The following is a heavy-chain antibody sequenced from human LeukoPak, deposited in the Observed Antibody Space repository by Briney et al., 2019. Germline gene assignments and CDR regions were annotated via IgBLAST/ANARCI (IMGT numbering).Heavy chain of an antibody. J-gene: IGHJ5*02. D-gene: IGHD3-10*01. CDR2: IIPIFGTA. CDR1: GGTFISYA. Sequence: GASVQVSCKASGGTFISYAISWVRQAPGQGLEWMGGIIPIFGTANYAQKFQGRVTITIDTSTSTAYMELRSLRSDDTAIYYCARDPFGSGNWFDPWGQGTLVTVSS. V-gene: IGHV1-69*05. CDR3: ARDPFGSGNWFDP.